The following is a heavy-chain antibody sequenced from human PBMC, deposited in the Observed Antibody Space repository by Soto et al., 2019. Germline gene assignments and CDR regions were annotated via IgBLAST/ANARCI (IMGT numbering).Heavy chain of an antibody. CDR1: GFTFNTYD. V-gene: IGHV3-23*01. CDR3: VRHWGG. CDR2: TGETT. Sequence: EVQLLESGGGLVQPGGSLRLSCAASGFTFNTYDTTGETTFYADSVRGRFTISRDNSKNTLFLQINTLRADDTAIYYCVRHWGGWGRGTLVTVSS. J-gene: IGHJ4*01. D-gene: IGHD2-21*01.